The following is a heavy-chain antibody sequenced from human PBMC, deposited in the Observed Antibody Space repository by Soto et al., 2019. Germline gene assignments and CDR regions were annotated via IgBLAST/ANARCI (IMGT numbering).Heavy chain of an antibody. V-gene: IGHV3-7*01. CDR1: GFTFSSYW. CDR2: IKQDGSEK. CDR3: ANMVRGVITSYYMDV. D-gene: IGHD3-10*01. Sequence: LRLSCAASGFTFSSYWMSWARQAPGKGLEWVANIKQDGSEKYYVDSVKGRFTISRDNAKNSLYLQMNSLRAEDTAVYYCANMVRGVITSYYMDVWGKGTTVTVSS. J-gene: IGHJ6*03.